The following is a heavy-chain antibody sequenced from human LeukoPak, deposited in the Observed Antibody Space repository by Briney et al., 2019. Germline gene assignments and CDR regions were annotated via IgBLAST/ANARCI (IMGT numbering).Heavy chain of an antibody. J-gene: IGHJ3*02. CDR2: IIPIFGTA. CDR1: GGTFSSYA. CDR3: ARDLNPQGYCSGGSCYFSGAFDI. Sequence: SVKVSCKASGGTFSSYAISWVRQAPGQGLEWMGGIIPIFGTANYAQKFQGRVTSTADESTSTAYMELSSLRSEDTAVYYCARDLNPQGYCSGGSCYFSGAFDIWGQGTMVTVSS. V-gene: IGHV1-69*01. D-gene: IGHD2-15*01.